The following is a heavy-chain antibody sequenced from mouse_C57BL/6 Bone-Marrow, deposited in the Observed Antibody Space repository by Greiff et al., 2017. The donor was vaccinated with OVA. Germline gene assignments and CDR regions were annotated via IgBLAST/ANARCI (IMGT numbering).Heavy chain of an antibody. V-gene: IGHV1-80*01. Sequence: VQLQESGAELVKPGASVKISCKASGYAFSSYWMNWVKQRPGKGLEWIGQIYPGDGDTNYNGKFKGKATLTADKSSSTAYMQLSSLTSEDSAVYFCARGGYYPAWFAYWGQGTLVTVSA. J-gene: IGHJ3*01. CDR1: GYAFSSYW. D-gene: IGHD2-3*01. CDR3: ARGGYYPAWFAY. CDR2: IYPGDGDT.